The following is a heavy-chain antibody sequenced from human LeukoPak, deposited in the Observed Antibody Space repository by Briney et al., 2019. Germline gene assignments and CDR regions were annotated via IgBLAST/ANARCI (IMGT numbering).Heavy chain of an antibody. CDR1: GGSISSYY. Sequence: SGTLSLTCTVSGGSISSYYWSWIRQPPGKGLEWIGYIYYSGSTNYNPSLKSRVTISVDTSKNQFSLKLSSVTAADTAVYYCAAGTGQLLYYWGQGTLVTVSS. D-gene: IGHD2-2*01. CDR2: IYYSGST. CDR3: AAGTGQLLYY. V-gene: IGHV4-59*01. J-gene: IGHJ4*02.